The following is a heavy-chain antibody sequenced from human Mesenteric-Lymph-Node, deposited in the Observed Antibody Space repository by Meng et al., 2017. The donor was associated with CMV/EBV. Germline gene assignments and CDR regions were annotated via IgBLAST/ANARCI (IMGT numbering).Heavy chain of an antibody. J-gene: IGHJ6*02. CDR1: GGSISDYY. Sequence: SETLSLTCTVSGGSISDYYWSWIRQPPGREMQWIGYIYYSGFSNYSHSLKSRVTISVDTSKNQFSLKLSSVTAADTAVYYCARGLVSIAGSYSFYYYYGMDVWGQGTTVTVSS. V-gene: IGHV4-59*12. D-gene: IGHD1-26*01. CDR2: IYYSGFS. CDR3: ARGLVSIAGSYSFYYYYGMDV.